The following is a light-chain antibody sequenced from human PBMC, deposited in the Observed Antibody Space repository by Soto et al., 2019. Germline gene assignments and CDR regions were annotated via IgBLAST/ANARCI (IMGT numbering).Light chain of an antibody. CDR1: SSNIGSDF. CDR2: ENN. V-gene: IGLV1-51*02. CDR3: AAWDTSLSGGV. J-gene: IGLJ3*02. Sequence: QSVLTQPPSVSEAPGQKVTISCSGSSSNIGSDFVSWYQQLPGTAPQLLIYENNKRPSGIPDRFSGSKSVTSATLGITGLQTGDEADYYCAAWDTSLSGGVFGGGTKLTVL.